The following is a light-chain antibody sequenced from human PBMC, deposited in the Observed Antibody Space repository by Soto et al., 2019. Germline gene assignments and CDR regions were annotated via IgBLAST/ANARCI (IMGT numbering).Light chain of an antibody. CDR3: QQRSNWLT. J-gene: IGKJ4*01. Sequence: EIVLTQSPATLSLSPGERATFSCRASQSVSSYLVWYQQKPGQAPRLLIYDASNRATGIPARFSGSGSGTDFTLTISSLEPEDFAVYYCQQRSNWLTFGGGTKVEIK. CDR1: QSVSSY. V-gene: IGKV3-11*01. CDR2: DAS.